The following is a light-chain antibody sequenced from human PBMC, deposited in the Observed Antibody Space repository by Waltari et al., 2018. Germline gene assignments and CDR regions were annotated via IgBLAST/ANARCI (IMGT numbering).Light chain of an antibody. J-gene: IGKJ3*01. Sequence: EIVMTQSPATLSVSPGERATLSCRASQSISSQLAWYQQKPGQAPRLLIYGASTRATGIPARFSGSGSGTEFTLTISSLQSEDFAVYFCQQYHESPPNTFGPGTKVDIK. CDR3: QQYHESPPNT. V-gene: IGKV3-15*01. CDR2: GAS. CDR1: QSISSQ.